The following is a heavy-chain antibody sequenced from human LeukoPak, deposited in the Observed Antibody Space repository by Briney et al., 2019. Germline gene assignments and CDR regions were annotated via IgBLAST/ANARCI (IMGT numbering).Heavy chain of an antibody. CDR2: INHSGST. Sequence: SETLSLTCAVYGGSFSGYYWSWIRQPPGKGLEWIGEINHSGSTNYNPSLKSRVTISVDTSKNQFSLKLSFVTAADTAVYYCARGLGIAAAENWGQGTLVTVSS. CDR1: GGSFSGYY. D-gene: IGHD6-13*01. CDR3: ARGLGIAAAEN. V-gene: IGHV4-34*01. J-gene: IGHJ4*02.